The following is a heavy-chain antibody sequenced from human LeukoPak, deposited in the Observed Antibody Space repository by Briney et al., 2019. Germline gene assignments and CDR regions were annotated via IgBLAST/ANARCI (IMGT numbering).Heavy chain of an antibody. CDR1: GGTFSSYV. Sequence: ASVKVSCKASGGTFSSYVISWVRQAPGQGLEWMGRINPNSGGTNYAQKFQGRVTMTRDTSISTAYVELSRLRSDDTAVYYCARGSEWELLPPDYWGQGTLVTVSS. D-gene: IGHD1-26*01. V-gene: IGHV1-2*06. J-gene: IGHJ4*02. CDR2: INPNSGGT. CDR3: ARGSEWELLPPDY.